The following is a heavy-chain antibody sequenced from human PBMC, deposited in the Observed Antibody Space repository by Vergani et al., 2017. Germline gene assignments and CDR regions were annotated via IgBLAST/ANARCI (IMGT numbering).Heavy chain of an antibody. V-gene: IGHV3-30*18. CDR1: GFTFSSYG. D-gene: IGHD2-2*02. CDR2: ISYDGSNK. CDR3: AKDLSGVVVPAAIQPSFDY. J-gene: IGHJ4*02. Sequence: QAQLVESGGGVVQPGRSLRLSCAASGFTFSSYGMHWVRQAPGKGLEWVAVISYDGSNKYYADSVKGRFTISRDNSKNTLYLQMNSLRAEDTAVYYCAKDLSGVVVPAAIQPSFDYWGQGTLVTVSS.